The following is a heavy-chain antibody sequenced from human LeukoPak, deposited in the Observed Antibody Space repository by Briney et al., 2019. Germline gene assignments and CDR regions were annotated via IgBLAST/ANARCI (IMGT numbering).Heavy chain of an antibody. CDR2: IYSGGST. V-gene: IGHV3-53*01. CDR1: GFTVSSNY. D-gene: IGHD3-16*01. Sequence: PGGSLRLSCAASGFTVSSNYMGWVRQAPGKGLERVSVIYSGGSTYYADSVKGRFTISRDNSKNTLYLQMNSLRAEDTAVYYCARSDGGYFDYWGQGTLVTVSS. J-gene: IGHJ4*02. CDR3: ARSDGGYFDY.